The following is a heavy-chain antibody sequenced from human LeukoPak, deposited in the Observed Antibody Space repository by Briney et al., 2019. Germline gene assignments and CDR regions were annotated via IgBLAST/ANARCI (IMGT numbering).Heavy chain of an antibody. CDR2: ISYDGSNK. D-gene: IGHD6-13*01. V-gene: IGHV3-30-3*01. CDR1: GFTFSTYT. J-gene: IGHJ5*02. CDR3: ARDSSGSWPNWFDP. Sequence: PGTSLRLSCAASGFTFSTYTMHWVRQAPGKGLELLAVISYDGSNKYYADSVKSRFTISRDNSKNTLYLQMNSLRGEDTAVYYCARDSSGSWPNWFDPWGQGTLVTVSS.